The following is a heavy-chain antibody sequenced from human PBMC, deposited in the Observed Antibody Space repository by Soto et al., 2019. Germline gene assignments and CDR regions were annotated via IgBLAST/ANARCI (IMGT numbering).Heavy chain of an antibody. V-gene: IGHV1-18*04. CDR1: DYTFTSYG. Sequence: QVQLVQSGAEVKKPGASVKVSCKASDYTFTSYGISWVRQAPGQGLEWMGWISAYNGNTNYAQKLQGRVTMTTDTSTSTAYMELRSLSSDDTAVYYCARGAAAAGTVNYYYYYGMDVWGQGTTVTVSS. J-gene: IGHJ6*02. CDR2: ISAYNGNT. CDR3: ARGAAAAGTVNYYYYYGMDV. D-gene: IGHD6-13*01.